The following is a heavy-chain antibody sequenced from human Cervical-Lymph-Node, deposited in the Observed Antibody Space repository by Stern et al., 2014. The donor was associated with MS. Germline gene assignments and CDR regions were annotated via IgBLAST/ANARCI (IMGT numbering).Heavy chain of an antibody. J-gene: IGHJ1*01. V-gene: IGHV3-33*01. CDR2: IWYDGSKR. D-gene: IGHD4-23*01. CDR1: GFTFSSSG. CDR3: AREGGNTAEYFQH. Sequence: VQLVESGGGVVQPGRSLRLSCAASGFTFSSSGMHWVRQAPGKGLEWMASIWYDGSKRYYSDYVTGRFTIAREHSQTTLYLDMNSLRAEDTAVYYCAREGGNTAEYFQHWGQGTLVTVSS.